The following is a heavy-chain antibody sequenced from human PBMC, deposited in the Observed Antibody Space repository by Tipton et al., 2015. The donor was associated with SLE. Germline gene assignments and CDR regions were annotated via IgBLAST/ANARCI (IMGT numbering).Heavy chain of an antibody. CDR3: ARDRRAARGPYYYYYGMDV. D-gene: IGHD6-6*01. CDR2: ISSSSSTI. Sequence: LSLTCAVYGGSFSGYYWSWIRQPPGKGLEWVSSISSSSSTIYYADSVKGRFTISRENAKNSLYLQMNSLRAEDTAVYYCARDRRAARGPYYYYYGMDVWGQGTTVTVSS. V-gene: IGHV3-11*04. J-gene: IGHJ6*02. CDR1: GGSFSGYY.